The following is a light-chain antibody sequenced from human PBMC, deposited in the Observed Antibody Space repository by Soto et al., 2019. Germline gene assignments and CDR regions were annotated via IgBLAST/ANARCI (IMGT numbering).Light chain of an antibody. CDR2: QAS. CDR3: HQYNTYAGNT. J-gene: IGKJ2*01. Sequence: DIQMTQSPSTLSASVGDRVTIACRASQTIDSWLAWYQQKPGKAPKLLISQASTLESGVPSRFSGSGSGTEFTLTISSLQPDDFATYYCHQYNTYAGNTFGQGTKLEIK. V-gene: IGKV1-5*03. CDR1: QTIDSW.